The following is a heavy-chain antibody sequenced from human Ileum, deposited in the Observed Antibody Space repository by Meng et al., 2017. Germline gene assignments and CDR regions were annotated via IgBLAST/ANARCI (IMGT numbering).Heavy chain of an antibody. CDR2: SSGSLDYT. CDR3: AKWASIGWYEFRYFDS. V-gene: IGHV3-23*01. J-gene: IGHJ4*02. D-gene: IGHD6-19*01. CDR1: GFTFSNYA. Sequence: GGSLRLSCAVSGFTFSNYAMSWVRQAPGKGLEWVSSSGSLDYTYYADSVEGRFTISSDTSKDTLYLQMNRLRPKDTAVDYCAKWASIGWYEFRYFDSWGQGTMVTVSS.